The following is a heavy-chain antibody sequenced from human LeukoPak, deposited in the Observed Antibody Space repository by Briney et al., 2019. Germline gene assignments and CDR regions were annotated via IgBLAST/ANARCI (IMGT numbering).Heavy chain of an antibody. V-gene: IGHV3-21*01. CDR1: GFTFSSYS. Sequence: GGSLRLSCAASGFTFSSYSMNWVRQAPGKGLEWVSSISSSSSYIYYAHSVKGRFTISRDNAKNSLYLQMNSLRAEDTAVYYCAREGYYDISGYQNFDYWGQGTLVTVSS. CDR3: AREGYYDISGYQNFDY. CDR2: ISSSSSYI. J-gene: IGHJ4*02. D-gene: IGHD3-22*01.